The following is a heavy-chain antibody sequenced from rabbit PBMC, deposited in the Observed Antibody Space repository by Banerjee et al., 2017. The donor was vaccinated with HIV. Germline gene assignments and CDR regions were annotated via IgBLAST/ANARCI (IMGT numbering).Heavy chain of an antibody. J-gene: IGHJ4*01. CDR3: ARDLAGVTGWNFNL. V-gene: IGHV1S45*01. Sequence: QEQLEESGGDLVKPGASLTLTCKASGLDFSSSYWICWVRQAPGKGLEWIACIDVGKSGSTYYASWAKGRFTISKTSSTTVTLQMTSLTAADTATYFCARDLAGVTGWNFNLCGQGTLVTV. D-gene: IGHD4-1*01. CDR2: IDVGKSGST. CDR1: GLDFSSSYW.